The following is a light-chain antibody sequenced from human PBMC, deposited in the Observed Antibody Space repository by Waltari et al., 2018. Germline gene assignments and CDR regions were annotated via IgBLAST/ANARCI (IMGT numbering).Light chain of an antibody. CDR2: DVS. Sequence: QSALTQPASVSGSPGQSITISCTGTSSDVGGYNYVPWSQQHPGKAPKLMIYDVSNRPSGVSNRFSGSKSGNTASLTISGLQAEDEADYYCSSYTSSSTLDVVFGGGTKLTVL. V-gene: IGLV2-14*03. CDR1: SSDVGGYNY. CDR3: SSYTSSSTLDVV. J-gene: IGLJ2*01.